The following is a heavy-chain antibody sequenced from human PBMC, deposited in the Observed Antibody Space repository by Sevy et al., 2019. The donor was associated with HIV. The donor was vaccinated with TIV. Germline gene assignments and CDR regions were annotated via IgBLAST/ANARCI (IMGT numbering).Heavy chain of an antibody. CDR3: ARGDYYVTSGYTYYFDY. Sequence: SETLSLTCAVSGYSISSGYYWGWIRQPPGTGLEWIGNIYHSGRTYTNPSLKSRVTMSVDTSKNQFSLKLSSVTAADTAVYYCARGDYYVTSGYTYYFDYWGQGTLVTVSS. V-gene: IGHV4-38-2*01. CDR2: IYHSGRT. J-gene: IGHJ4*02. D-gene: IGHD3-22*01. CDR1: GYSISSGYY.